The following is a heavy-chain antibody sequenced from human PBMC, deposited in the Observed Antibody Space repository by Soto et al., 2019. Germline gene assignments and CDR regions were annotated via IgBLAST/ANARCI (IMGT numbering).Heavy chain of an antibody. CDR3: ARRDGYKIEY. J-gene: IGHJ4*02. CDR1: GGSISSSSYY. Sequence: PSETLSLTCTVSGGSISSSSYYWGWIRQPPGKGLEWIGSIYYSGSTYYNPSLKSRVTISVDRSKNQFSLKLSSVTAADTAVYYCARRDGYKIEYWGQGTLVTVSS. V-gene: IGHV4-39*01. CDR2: IYYSGST. D-gene: IGHD5-12*01.